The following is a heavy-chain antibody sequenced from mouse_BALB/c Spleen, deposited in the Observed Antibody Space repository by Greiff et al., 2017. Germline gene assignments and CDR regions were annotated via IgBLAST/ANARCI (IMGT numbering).Heavy chain of an antibody. CDR2: INPYNGDT. Sequence: EVQLHQSGPQLVKPGASVKISCKASDYSFTGYFMNWVMQSHGKSLEWIGRINPYNGDTFYNQKFKGKATLTVDKSSSTAHMELRSLTSEDSAVYYCARSSYYGYFDYWGQGTTLTVSS. CDR3: ARSSYYGYFDY. V-gene: IGHV1-20*01. CDR1: DYSFTGYF. D-gene: IGHD1-1*01. J-gene: IGHJ2*01.